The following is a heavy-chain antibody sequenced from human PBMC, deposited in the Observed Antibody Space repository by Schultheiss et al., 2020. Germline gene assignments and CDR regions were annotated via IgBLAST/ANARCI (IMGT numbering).Heavy chain of an antibody. D-gene: IGHD3-10*02. CDR1: GYTFTGYY. J-gene: IGHJ6*03. CDR3: ARCSGSPPGSYYYYYYMDV. CDR2: INPASGGS. Sequence: ASVKVSCKASGYTFTGYYMHWVRQAPGQGLEWMGRINPASGGSNYAQKFQGRVTMTRDTSISTAYMELSGLRSDDTAIYYCARCSGSPPGSYYYYYYMDVWGKGTTVTVSS. V-gene: IGHV1-2*06.